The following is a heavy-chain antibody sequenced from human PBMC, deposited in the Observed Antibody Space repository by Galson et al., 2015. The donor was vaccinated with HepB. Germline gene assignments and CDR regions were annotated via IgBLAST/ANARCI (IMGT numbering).Heavy chain of an antibody. Sequence: SLRLSCAASGFTFSNYWMTWVRQAPGKGLEWVANIKQDESKKNYADSVKGRFTISRDNAKTSLYLQMNSLRAEDTAVYYCARVDHYPDSSGYYSCFDSWGQGTLVTVSS. CDR1: GFTFSNYW. CDR3: ARVDHYPDSSGYYSCFDS. J-gene: IGHJ4*02. CDR2: IKQDESKK. D-gene: IGHD3-22*01. V-gene: IGHV3-7*03.